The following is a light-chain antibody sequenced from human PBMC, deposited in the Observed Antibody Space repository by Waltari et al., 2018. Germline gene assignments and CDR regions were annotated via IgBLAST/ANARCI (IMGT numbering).Light chain of an antibody. V-gene: IGLV2-14*03. J-gene: IGLJ2*01. CDR3: SSYISSSTLEL. Sequence: QSALTQPASVSGSPGQSITISCPATSSHVGTYNYVPWYQQHPGKAPKLMIFDVSIRPSGVSNRVSGSKSGNTASLTISGLQAEDEADYYCSSYISSSTLELFGGGTSLTVL. CDR1: SSHVGTYNY. CDR2: DVS.